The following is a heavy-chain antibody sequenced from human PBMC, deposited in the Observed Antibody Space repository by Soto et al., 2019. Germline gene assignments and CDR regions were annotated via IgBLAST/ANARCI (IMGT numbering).Heavy chain of an antibody. CDR2: ITDSGDNT. Sequence: PGGSLRLSCAASGFTFRNYAFSWVRQAPGKGLEWVSAITDSGDNTYYADSVKGRFTISRDDSKNTLYLQMNSLRAEDTAVYYCAKSPTMIVVVIDPFDYWGKGTLVTVSS. J-gene: IGHJ4*02. V-gene: IGHV3-23*01. CDR1: GFTFRNYA. D-gene: IGHD3-22*01. CDR3: AKSPTMIVVVIDPFDY.